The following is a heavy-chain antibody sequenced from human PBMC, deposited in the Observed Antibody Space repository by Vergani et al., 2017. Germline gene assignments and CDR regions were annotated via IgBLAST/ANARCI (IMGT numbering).Heavy chain of an antibody. Sequence: QVQLVESGGGVVQPGRSLRLSCAASGFTFSSYAMHWVRQAPGKGLEWVAVISLDGSNKYYADSVKGRFTISRDNSKNTLYLQMNSLRAEDTAVYYCARGNSNWGDYWGQGTLVTVSS. CDR3: ARGNSNWGDY. J-gene: IGHJ4*02. D-gene: IGHD7-27*01. V-gene: IGHV3-30*04. CDR2: ISLDGSNK. CDR1: GFTFSSYA.